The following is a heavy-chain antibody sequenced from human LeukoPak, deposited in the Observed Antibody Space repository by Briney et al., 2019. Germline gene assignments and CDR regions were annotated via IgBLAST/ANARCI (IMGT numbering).Heavy chain of an antibody. CDR1: GYTFTSYY. CDR3: AGGGVLITGTTGIFDY. V-gene: IGHV1-46*01. CDR2: INPSGGST. J-gene: IGHJ4*02. Sequence: ASVKVSCKASGYTFTSYYMHWVRQAPGQGLEWMGIINPSGGSTSYAQKFQGRVTMTRDTSTSTVYMELSSLRSEDTAVYYCAGGGVLITGTTGIFDYWGQGTLVTVSS. D-gene: IGHD1-20*01.